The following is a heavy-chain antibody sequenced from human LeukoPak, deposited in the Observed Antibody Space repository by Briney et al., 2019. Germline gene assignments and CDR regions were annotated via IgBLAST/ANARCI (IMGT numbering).Heavy chain of an antibody. CDR2: INSDGSST. CDR3: AREGIAVAGITWFDP. V-gene: IGHV3-74*01. Sequence: GGSLRLSCAASGFTFSSYWMHWVRQAPGKGLVWVSRINSDGSSTSYADSVKGRFTISRDNAKNTLYLQMNSLRAEDTAVYYCAREGIAVAGITWFDPWGQGPLVTVSS. CDR1: GFTFSSYW. J-gene: IGHJ5*02. D-gene: IGHD6-19*01.